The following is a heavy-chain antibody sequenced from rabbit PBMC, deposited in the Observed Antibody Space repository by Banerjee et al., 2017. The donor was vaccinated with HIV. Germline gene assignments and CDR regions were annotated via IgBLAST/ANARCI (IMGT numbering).Heavy chain of an antibody. J-gene: IGHJ6*01. Sequence: QQQLEEAGGGLVKPGASLTLTCTASGFTLSSYWMCWVRQAPGKGLEWIACIAVDSSGYTGYASRAKGRFTISKTSSTTVTLQMTSLTAADTATYFCARWAGSRDYSLWGPGTLVTVS. D-gene: IGHD8-1*01. CDR3: ARWAGSRDYSL. CDR1: GFTLSSYW. V-gene: IGHV1S45*01. CDR2: IAVDSSGYT.